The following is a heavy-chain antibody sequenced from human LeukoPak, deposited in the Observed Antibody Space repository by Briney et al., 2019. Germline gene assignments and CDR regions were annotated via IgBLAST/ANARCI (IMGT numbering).Heavy chain of an antibody. V-gene: IGHV1-2*06. CDR1: GYTFTVYY. J-gene: IGHJ4*02. Sequence: GASVNVSCKASGYTFTVYYMHWVRQAPGQGLEWMGRINPNSGGTNYAQKFQGRVTMTRDTSISTAYMELSRLRSDDTAVYYCARDWQQLVSYFDYWGQGTLVTVSS. D-gene: IGHD6-13*01. CDR3: ARDWQQLVSYFDY. CDR2: INPNSGGT.